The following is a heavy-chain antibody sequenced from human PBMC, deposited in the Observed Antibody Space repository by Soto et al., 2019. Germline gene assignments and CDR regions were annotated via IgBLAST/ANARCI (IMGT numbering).Heavy chain of an antibody. D-gene: IGHD3-22*01. CDR1: GGTLSGYA. V-gene: IGHV1-69*13. J-gene: IGHJ4*02. Sequence: SVKVSCKASGGTLSGYAISWVRQAPGQGLEWMGGIIPIFGTANYAQKFQGRVTITADESTSKAYLELSSLRSEDTAVYYCARGEVVAPFDYWGQGTLVTVPS. CDR2: IIPIFGTA. CDR3: ARGEVVAPFDY.